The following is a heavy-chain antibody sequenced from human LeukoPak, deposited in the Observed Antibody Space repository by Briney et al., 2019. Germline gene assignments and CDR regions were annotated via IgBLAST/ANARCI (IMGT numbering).Heavy chain of an antibody. Sequence: GGSLRLSCAASGFTFSSYAMHWVRRAPGKGVEGVAVISYDGSNTYYADSVKGRFTISRDNSKNTLYLQMNSLRAEDTAVYYCARLYSSGWYFDYWGQGTLVTVSS. D-gene: IGHD6-19*01. CDR1: GFTFSSYA. V-gene: IGHV3-30*04. CDR3: ARLYSSGWYFDY. J-gene: IGHJ4*02. CDR2: ISYDGSNT.